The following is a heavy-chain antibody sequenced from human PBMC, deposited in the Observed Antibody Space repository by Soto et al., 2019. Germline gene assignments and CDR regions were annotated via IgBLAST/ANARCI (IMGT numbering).Heavy chain of an antibody. Sequence: EVQLVESGGGLFQPGGSLSLSCAASGFTFSSYWMHWVRQAPGKGLVWVSRINSNGSSTSYADPLKGRFTNSRDNAKNTLYLQMNSLRAEDTAVYYCVRTSLVVAAATREDYWGQGTLVTVSS. CDR2: INSNGSST. CDR1: GFTFSSYW. D-gene: IGHD2-15*01. V-gene: IGHV3-74*01. J-gene: IGHJ4*02. CDR3: VRTSLVVAAATREDY.